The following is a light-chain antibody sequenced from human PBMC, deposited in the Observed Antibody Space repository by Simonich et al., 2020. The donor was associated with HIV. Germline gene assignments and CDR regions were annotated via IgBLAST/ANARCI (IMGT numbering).Light chain of an antibody. V-gene: IGKV1-5*03. CDR1: QRISSW. CDR2: KAS. CDR3: QQYNSYPYT. J-gene: IGKJ2*01. Sequence: DFQMTQSPSTLSASVGDRVTITCRASQRISSWLAWFQQNPGKAPKLLIYKASGLESGVPSRFSGSGSGTEFTLTISSLQPDDSATYYCQQYNSYPYTFGQGTKLEIK.